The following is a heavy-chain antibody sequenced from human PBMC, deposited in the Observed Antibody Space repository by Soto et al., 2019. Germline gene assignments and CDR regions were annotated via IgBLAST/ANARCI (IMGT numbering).Heavy chain of an antibody. CDR1: GGTFSSYA. CDR3: ATHMTTVGYGYVMDV. J-gene: IGHJ6*02. D-gene: IGHD4-4*01. Sequence: QVQLVQSGAEVKKPGSSVTVSCKASGGTFSSYAISWVRQAPGQGLEWMGGIIPIFGTADYAQKFQGRVTITADESTSTASMELSSLRSEDTAVYYCATHMTTVGYGYVMDVWGQGTTVTVSS. V-gene: IGHV1-69*12. CDR2: IIPIFGTA.